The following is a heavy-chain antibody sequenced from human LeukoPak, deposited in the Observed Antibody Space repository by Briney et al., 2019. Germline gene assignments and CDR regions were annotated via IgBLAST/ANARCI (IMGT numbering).Heavy chain of an antibody. J-gene: IGHJ6*02. CDR3: ARAPRPYYYGMDV. Sequence: SETLSLTCTVSGGSVSSGSYYWSWIRQPPGKGLEWIGYIYYSGSTNYNPSLKSRVTISVDTSKNQFSLKLSSVTASDTAVYYCARAPRPYYYGMDVWGQGTTVTVSS. CDR1: GGSVSSGSYY. CDR2: IYYSGST. V-gene: IGHV4-61*01.